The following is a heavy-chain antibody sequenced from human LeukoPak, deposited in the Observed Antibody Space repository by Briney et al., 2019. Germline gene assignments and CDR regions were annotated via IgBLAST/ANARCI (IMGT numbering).Heavy chain of an antibody. V-gene: IGHV3-53*01. CDR1: GFTVSSNY. J-gene: IGHJ3*02. CDR2: IYSGGST. D-gene: IGHD6-19*01. CDR3: ARSRAGYSSGWSYAFDI. Sequence: GGSLRLSCAASGFTVSSNYMSWVRQAPGKGLEWVSVIYSGGSTYYGDSVKGRFTISRDNSKNTLYLQMNSLRAEDTAVYHCARSRAGYSSGWSYAFDIWGQATMVTVSS.